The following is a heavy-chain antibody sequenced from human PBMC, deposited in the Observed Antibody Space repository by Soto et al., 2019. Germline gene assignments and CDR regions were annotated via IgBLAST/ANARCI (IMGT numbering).Heavy chain of an antibody. CDR1: GESFSGYI. J-gene: IGHJ4*02. CDR3: ARGLISGSHYSGGWYYFDS. V-gene: IGHV4-34*01. CDR2: INHSGSA. Sequence: SETLSLTCAVYGESFSGYIWTWIRQTPGKGLQWIGQINHSGSANYNPSLKSRVTISVHTSSSQFSLELSSVTAADTAVYYCARGLISGSHYSGGWYYFDSWGQGTQVTVSS. D-gene: IGHD1-26*01.